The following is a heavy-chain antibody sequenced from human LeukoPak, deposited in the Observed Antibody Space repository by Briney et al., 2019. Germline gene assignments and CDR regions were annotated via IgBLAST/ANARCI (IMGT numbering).Heavy chain of an antibody. D-gene: IGHD7-27*01. CDR3: ARHNWGSDFDY. CDR2: IYYTGNT. CDR1: GGSISSFY. Sequence: SETLSLTCTVSGGSISSFYWSWIRQPPGKGLEWIGYIYYTGNTNYNPSLKSRVTISVDTSKNQFSLKLSSVTAADTAVYYCARHNWGSDFDYWGQGTLVTVSS. J-gene: IGHJ4*02. V-gene: IGHV4-59*08.